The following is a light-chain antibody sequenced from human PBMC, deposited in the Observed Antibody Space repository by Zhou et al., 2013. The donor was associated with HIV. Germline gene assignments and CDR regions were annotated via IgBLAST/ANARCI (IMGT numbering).Light chain of an antibody. CDR1: QGISSY. J-gene: IGKJ4*01. CDR3: QQANSFSLT. Sequence: DIQMTQSPSTLSASVGDRVTITCRVSQGISSYLNWYRQKPGKVPKLLIYSASNLQSGVPSRFSGSGSGTDFTLTISRLQPEDFATYYCQQANSFSLTFGGGTRVDIK. V-gene: IGKV1-27*01. CDR2: SAS.